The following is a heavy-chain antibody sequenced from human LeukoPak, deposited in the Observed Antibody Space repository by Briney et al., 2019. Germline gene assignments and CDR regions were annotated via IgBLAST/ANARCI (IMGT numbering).Heavy chain of an antibody. J-gene: IGHJ3*02. CDR3: ARDAPVWVVGATGDAFDI. V-gene: IGHV3-21*01. CDR2: ISSSSSYI. CDR1: GFTFSSYS. Sequence: PGGSLGLSCAASGFTFSSYSMNWVRQAPGKGLEWVSSISSSSSYIYYADSVKGRFTISRDNAKNSLYLQMNSLRAEDTAVYYCARDAPVWVVGATGDAFDIWGQGTMVTVSS. D-gene: IGHD1-26*01.